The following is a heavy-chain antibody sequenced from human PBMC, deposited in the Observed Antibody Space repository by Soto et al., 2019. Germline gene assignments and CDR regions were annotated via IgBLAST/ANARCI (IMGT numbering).Heavy chain of an antibody. CDR3: ARGARGGNGNDY. CDR1: GFSISDHY. J-gene: IGHJ4*02. CDR2: ARDKAHSYRI. Sequence: EVQLVESGGGLVQPGGSLRLSCAASGFSISDHYMDWVRQAPGKGLEWAGRARDKAHSYRISYAASVKDRFTISRDDSKTSLYREINSLKVEDTAVYYCARGARGGNGNDYWGQGTLVTVS. V-gene: IGHV3-72*01. D-gene: IGHD1-1*01.